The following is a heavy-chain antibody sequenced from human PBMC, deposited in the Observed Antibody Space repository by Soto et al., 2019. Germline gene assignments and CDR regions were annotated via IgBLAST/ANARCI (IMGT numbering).Heavy chain of an antibody. CDR1: GYSFTGNY. CDR3: APHYPDSSGYFDH. Sequence: ASVKVSCKASGYSFTGNYMHWVRQAPGQGLEYMGWINPNNGATNYAQNFQGRVTMTWDTSISTAYMEVRRLGSDDTAVYYCAPHYPDSSGYFDHWGQGTLVTVSS. V-gene: IGHV1-2*02. D-gene: IGHD3-22*01. CDR2: INPNNGAT. J-gene: IGHJ4*02.